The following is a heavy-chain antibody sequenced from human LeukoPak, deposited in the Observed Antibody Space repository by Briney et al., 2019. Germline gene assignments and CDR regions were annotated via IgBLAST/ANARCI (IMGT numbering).Heavy chain of an antibody. Sequence: PGGSLRLSCVASGFSFSSYGMHWVRRAPGKGLEWITFIRFDGSEKYYADSVKGRLTISRDSSKNTLFLQMSSLRPEDTAVYYCALGKNFGYHYFDFWGQGALVTVSS. CDR3: ALGKNFGYHYFDF. V-gene: IGHV3-30*02. CDR1: GFSFSSYG. D-gene: IGHD2-2*03. J-gene: IGHJ4*02. CDR2: IRFDGSEK.